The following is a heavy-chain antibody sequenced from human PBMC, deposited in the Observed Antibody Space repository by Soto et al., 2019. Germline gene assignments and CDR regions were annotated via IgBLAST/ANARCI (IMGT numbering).Heavy chain of an antibody. V-gene: IGHV4-31*03. Sequence: SQPPCLTCTVFDGYIGSGGYYWSWIRQHPGKGLEWIGYIYYSGSTYHNPSLKSRVTISVGTSKNQFSLKLSSVTAADTAVFYCASLTMVRENAFDYWGQGTLVTVSS. CDR2: IYYSGST. CDR1: DGYIGSGGYY. CDR3: ASLTMVRENAFDY. D-gene: IGHD3-10*01. J-gene: IGHJ4*02.